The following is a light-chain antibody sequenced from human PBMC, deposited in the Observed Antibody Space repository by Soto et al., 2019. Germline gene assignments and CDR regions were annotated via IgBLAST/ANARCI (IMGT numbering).Light chain of an antibody. CDR2: ATS. V-gene: IGKV1-27*01. J-gene: IGKJ4*01. CDR3: QKYNSAPLT. Sequence: DVQMTQSPSSLSAFVGDRVTITCRASQGIAPYLAWFQQKPGKVPKLLNYATSTLKSGVPSRFSGSGSRTEFTLPINTLQPEDVGPYYCQKYNSAPLTFCGGTKVEIK. CDR1: QGIAPY.